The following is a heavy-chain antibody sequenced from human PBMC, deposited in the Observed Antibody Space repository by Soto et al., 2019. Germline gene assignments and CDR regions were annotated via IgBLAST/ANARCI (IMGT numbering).Heavy chain of an antibody. CDR2: IYYSGST. J-gene: IGHJ6*03. D-gene: IGHD3-10*01. CDR1: GGSISSYY. Sequence: QVQLQESGPGLVKPSETLSLTCSVSGGSISSYYWSWIRQPPGKGLEWIGYIYYSGSTNYNPSLKSRATISVDTSKNQFSLKLSSVTAADTAVYYCARLTRGAANYNYYYSMDVWGKGTTVTVSS. CDR3: ARLTRGAANYNYYYSMDV. V-gene: IGHV4-59*01.